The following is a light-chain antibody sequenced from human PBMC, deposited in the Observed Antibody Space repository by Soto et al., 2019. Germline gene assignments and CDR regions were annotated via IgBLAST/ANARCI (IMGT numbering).Light chain of an antibody. J-gene: IGKJ1*01. V-gene: IGKV1-5*03. CDR3: QQTYSTPGT. CDR2: KAS. CDR1: QSISVW. Sequence: DIQMTQSPSTLSASVGDRVTITCRASQSISVWLAWYQQKAGKAPNLLIYKASRLESGVPSRFRGSGSGTDFTLTINSLQPEDFATFYCQQTYSTPGTFGQGTKVDI.